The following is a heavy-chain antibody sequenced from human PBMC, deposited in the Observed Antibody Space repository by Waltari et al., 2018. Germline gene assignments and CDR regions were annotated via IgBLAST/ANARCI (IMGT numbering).Heavy chain of an antibody. J-gene: IGHJ4*02. CDR2: INRSGSI. Sequence: QVQLQQWGAGLLKPSETLSLTCSVYGGSLSGYFWTWISQPPGKGLEWIGEINRSGSINYSPSLKSRVTISLDSSKNQFSLTVSSVTVADTATYYCARFGTYWGQGTLVTVSS. D-gene: IGHD3-10*01. CDR1: GGSLSGYF. CDR3: ARFGTY. V-gene: IGHV4-34*01.